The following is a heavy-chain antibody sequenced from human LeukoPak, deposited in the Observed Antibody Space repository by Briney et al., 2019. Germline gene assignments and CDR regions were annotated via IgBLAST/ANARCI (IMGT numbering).Heavy chain of an antibody. J-gene: IGHJ2*01. D-gene: IGHD2-2*01. CDR3: ARDRVVVVPAAMNWYFDL. V-gene: IGHV4-59*01. Sequence: SETLSLTCTVSGGPISSYYWSWIRQPPGKGLEWIGYIYYSGSTNYNPSLKSRVTISVDTSKNQFSLKLSSVTAADTAVYYCARDRVVVVPAAMNWYFDLWGRGTLVTVSS. CDR2: IYYSGST. CDR1: GGPISSYY.